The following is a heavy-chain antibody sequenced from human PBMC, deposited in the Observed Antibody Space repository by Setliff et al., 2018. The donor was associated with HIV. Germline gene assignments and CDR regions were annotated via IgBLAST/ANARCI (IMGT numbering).Heavy chain of an antibody. J-gene: IGHJ6*04. D-gene: IGHD3-10*01. CDR2: MNPNSGDT. V-gene: IGHV1-8*01. CDR3: ASGNGVRGVIITGGLDV. CDR1: GHTFSNYD. Sequence: VASVKVSCKASGHTFSNYDVIWVRRATGQGLEWMGWMNPNSGDTGYSQKFQGRVIMTRDTSISTAYMELSSLTSADTAVYYCASGNGVRGVIITGGLDVWGTGTTVTVSS.